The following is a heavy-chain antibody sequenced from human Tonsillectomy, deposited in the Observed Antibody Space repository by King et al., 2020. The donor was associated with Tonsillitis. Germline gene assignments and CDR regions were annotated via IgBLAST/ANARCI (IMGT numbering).Heavy chain of an antibody. CDR2: ISYDGSNK. CDR3: AKEDFDSTRYYFDY. Sequence: VQLVESGGCVVQPGRSLRLSCAASGFTFSSYGMHWVRQAPGKGREWVAVISYDGSNKYYPDSVKGRFTISRDNSKNTLYLQMNSLRAEDTAVYYCAKEDFDSTRYYFDYWGQGTLVTVSS. J-gene: IGHJ4*02. CDR1: GFTFSSYG. V-gene: IGHV3-30*18. D-gene: IGHD3-22*01.